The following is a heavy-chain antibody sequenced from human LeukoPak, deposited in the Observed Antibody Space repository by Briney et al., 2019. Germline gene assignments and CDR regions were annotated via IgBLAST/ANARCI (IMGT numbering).Heavy chain of an antibody. J-gene: IGHJ6*02. Sequence: GGSLRLSCAASGFTFSSYSMNWVRQAPGKGLEWVSSISSSSSYIYYADSVKGRFTISRDNAKNSLYLQMNSLRAEDTAVYYCARGPTYSSSWYPLGMDVWGQGTTVTVSS. CDR1: GFTFSSYS. D-gene: IGHD6-13*01. CDR2: ISSSSSYI. CDR3: ARGPTYSSSWYPLGMDV. V-gene: IGHV3-21*01.